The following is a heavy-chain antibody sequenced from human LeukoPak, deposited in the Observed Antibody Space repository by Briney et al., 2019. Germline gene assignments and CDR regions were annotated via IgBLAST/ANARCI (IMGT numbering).Heavy chain of an antibody. D-gene: IGHD2-2*03. CDR1: GFTFSSYS. Sequence: GGSPRLSCAASGFTFSSYSMNWVRQAPGKGLEWVSYISISSSTIYYADPVKGRFTISRDNAKNSLFLQMNSLRAEDTAVYYCARDGYCSSTSCLDIWGQGTMVTVSS. V-gene: IGHV3-48*01. CDR2: ISISSSTI. J-gene: IGHJ3*02. CDR3: ARDGYCSSTSCLDI.